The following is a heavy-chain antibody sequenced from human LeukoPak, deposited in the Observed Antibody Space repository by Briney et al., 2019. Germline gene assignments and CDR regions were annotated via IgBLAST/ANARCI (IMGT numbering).Heavy chain of an antibody. Sequence: PGGSLRLACAAAGLTFSSYAMSCVRQAPGKGLEWVSAISGSGGSTYYADSVKGRFNISRDNSKITLYLRMDTVRAEDTAVCYCAKVESNYYYYYYMDVWGKGTTVTVSS. V-gene: IGHV3-23*01. CDR1: GLTFSSYA. D-gene: IGHD2-21*01. J-gene: IGHJ6*03. CDR2: ISGSGGST. CDR3: AKVESNYYYYYYMDV.